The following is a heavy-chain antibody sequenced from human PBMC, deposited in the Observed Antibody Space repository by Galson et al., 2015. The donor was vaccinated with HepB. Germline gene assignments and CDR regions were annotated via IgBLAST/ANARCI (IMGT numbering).Heavy chain of an antibody. CDR2: INAGNGNT. CDR3: ARERRITMVRGVIHDAFDI. Sequence: SVKVSCKASGYTFTSYAMHWVRQAPGQRLEWMGWINAGNGNTKYSQKFQGRVTITRDTSASTAYMELSSLRSEDTAVYYCARERRITMVRGVIHDAFDIWGQGTMVTVSS. CDR1: GYTFTSYA. V-gene: IGHV1-3*01. J-gene: IGHJ3*02. D-gene: IGHD3-10*01.